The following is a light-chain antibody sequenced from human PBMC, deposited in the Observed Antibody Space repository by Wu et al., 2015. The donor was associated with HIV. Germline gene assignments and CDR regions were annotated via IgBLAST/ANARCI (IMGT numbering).Light chain of an antibody. J-gene: IGKJ2*01. Sequence: DIQMTQSPSSLSASVGDRVTITCRASQSIGDYLNWYQQIPGKAPKLFIYAASSLHSGVPSRFSGSGSGTDFTLTISSLQPEDFATYYCQQSYTTPRYTFGQGTKVEIK. CDR2: AAS. CDR3: QQSYTTPRYT. CDR1: QSIGDY. V-gene: IGKV1-39*01.